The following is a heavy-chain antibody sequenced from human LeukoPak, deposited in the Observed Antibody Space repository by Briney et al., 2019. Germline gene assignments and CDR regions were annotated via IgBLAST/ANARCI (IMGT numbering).Heavy chain of an antibody. V-gene: IGHV1-46*01. CDR1: AYTFTSYY. CDR2: INPSGDST. CDR3: ARDGNDRGGAYGYFQH. D-gene: IGHD3-16*02. Sequence: RWASVKVSCKASAYTFTSYYMHWVRQAPGQGLEWMGVINPSGDSTSYAQKFQGRVTMTREMSTSTVYMELSSLRSEDTAVYYCARDGNDRGGAYGYFQHWGQGTLVTVSS. J-gene: IGHJ1*01.